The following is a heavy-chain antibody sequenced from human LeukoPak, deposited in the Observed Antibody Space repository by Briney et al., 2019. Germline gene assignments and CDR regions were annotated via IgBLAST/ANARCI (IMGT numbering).Heavy chain of an antibody. CDR1: GGTFSSYA. CDR3: ARHGLYYGSGSQCVQCYFDY. CDR2: IIPILGIA. D-gene: IGHD3-10*01. V-gene: IGHV1-69*04. Sequence: GASVKVSCKASGGTFSSYAISWVRQAPGQGLEWMGRIIPILGIANYAQKFQGRVTITADKSTSTAYMELSSLRSEDTAVYYCARHGLYYGSGSQCVQCYFDYWGQGTLVTVSS. J-gene: IGHJ4*02.